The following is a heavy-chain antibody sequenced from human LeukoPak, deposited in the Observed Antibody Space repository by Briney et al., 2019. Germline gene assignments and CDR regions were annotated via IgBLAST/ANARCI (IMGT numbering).Heavy chain of an antibody. Sequence: PGGSLRLSCAASGFTVSRKHMSWVRQAPGKGLECISVIDDDDRTYYTDSVRGRFTISRDNSKNTLYLQMNGLTAEDTSLYYCAGNHGLGVWGRGTTVTVSS. V-gene: IGHV3-66*01. CDR1: GFTVSRKH. J-gene: IGHJ6*02. CDR3: AGNHGLGV. CDR2: IDDDDRT.